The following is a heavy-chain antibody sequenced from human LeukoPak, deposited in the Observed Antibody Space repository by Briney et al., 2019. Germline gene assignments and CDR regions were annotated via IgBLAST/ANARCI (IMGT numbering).Heavy chain of an antibody. CDR2: FHDSVTT. CDR3: ARDRGGSSGWYWAGFDY. J-gene: IGHJ4*02. D-gene: IGHD6-19*01. Sequence: SETLSLTCTVSGGSVGSGSYYWAWIRQPPGGGLEYIGYFHDSVTTNYNPSLKSRVTISVDTSKNQFSLKLSSVTAADTAVYYCARDRGGSSGWYWAGFDYWGRGTLVTVSS. V-gene: IGHV4-61*01. CDR1: GGSVGSGSYY.